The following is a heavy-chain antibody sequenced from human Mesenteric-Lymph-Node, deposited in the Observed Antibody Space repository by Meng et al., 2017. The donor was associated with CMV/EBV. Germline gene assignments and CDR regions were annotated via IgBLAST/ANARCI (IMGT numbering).Heavy chain of an antibody. J-gene: IGHJ4*02. CDR3: ARGRNWNY. D-gene: IGHD1-1*01. Sequence: GESLKISCAASGFTFSFYWMSWVRQAPGKGLEWVANIKQDGSEKYYVDSVKGRFTISRDNAKNSLYLQMNSLRAEDTAVYYCARGRNWNYWGQGTLVTVSS. CDR2: IKQDGSEK. V-gene: IGHV3-7*01. CDR1: GFTFSFYW.